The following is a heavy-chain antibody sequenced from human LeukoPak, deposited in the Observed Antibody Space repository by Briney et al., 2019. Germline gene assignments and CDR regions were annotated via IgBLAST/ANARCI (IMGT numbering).Heavy chain of an antibody. CDR2: VSDGGGST. CDR1: GVNFCNYA. V-gene: IGHV3-23*01. J-gene: IGHJ4*02. CDR3: ATGGYSGLFLFNY. Sequence: GGSLRLSCAASGVNFCNYAMSWVRHAPGKGLEWVSGVSDGGGSTHYADSVKGRFTISRDTSKNTLYLQMNSLRVEDTAIYFCATGGYSGLFLFNYWGQGTLVTVSS. D-gene: IGHD1-26*01.